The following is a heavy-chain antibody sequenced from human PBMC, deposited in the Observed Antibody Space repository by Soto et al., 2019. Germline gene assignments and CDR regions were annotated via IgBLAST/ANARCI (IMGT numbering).Heavy chain of an antibody. CDR1: GITVSSNY. Sequence: PGGSLRLSCAASGITVSSNYMSWVRQAPGKGLEWVSSITSESPTYIYYADSVKGRFTISRDNAKNSLFLQMDSLRAEDTAVYYCGRDAGSNYDFWSGPFDYWGQGTLVTVSS. J-gene: IGHJ4*02. V-gene: IGHV3-21*01. CDR2: ITSESPTYI. D-gene: IGHD3-3*01. CDR3: GRDAGSNYDFWSGPFDY.